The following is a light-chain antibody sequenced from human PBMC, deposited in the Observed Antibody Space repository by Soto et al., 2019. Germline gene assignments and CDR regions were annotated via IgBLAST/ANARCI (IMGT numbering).Light chain of an antibody. J-gene: IGKJ4*01. CDR2: GAS. Sequence: EIVMTQSPATLSVSPGERATLSCGASQSVSDNLAWYQQRPGQAPRLLIYGASIRAAGIPARISGSGSGTEFTLTISSLQSEDFAVYSCQQYNNWPLTFGGGTKVETK. V-gene: IGKV3-15*01. CDR1: QSVSDN. CDR3: QQYNNWPLT.